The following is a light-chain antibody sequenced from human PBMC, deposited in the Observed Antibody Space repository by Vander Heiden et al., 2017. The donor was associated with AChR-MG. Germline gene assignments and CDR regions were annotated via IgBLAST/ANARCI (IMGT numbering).Light chain of an antibody. CDR1: QSISTY. V-gene: IGKV1-39*01. CDR2: AAF. J-gene: IGKJ1*01. CDR3: QQSDSTPWT. Sequence: DIQMTQSPSSLSASVGDRVTITCRASQSISTYLSWYQQKPGKAPELLIYAAFNLQSGVPSRFNGSGLGTDFTLTISRLQPEDFATYYCQQSDSTPWTFGQGTKLEIK.